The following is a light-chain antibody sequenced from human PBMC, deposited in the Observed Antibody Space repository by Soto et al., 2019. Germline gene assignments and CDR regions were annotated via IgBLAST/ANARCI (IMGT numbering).Light chain of an antibody. V-gene: IGLV2-23*03. CDR3: CSYAGSSTFVV. CDR1: SSAVGSYNL. CDR2: EGS. Sequence: QSALTQPASVSGSPGPSITISCTGTSSAVGSYNLVSWYQHHPGKAPKLMIYEGSKRPSGVSNRFSGSKSGNTASLTISGLQAEDEADYYCCSYAGSSTFVVFGGGTKLTVL. J-gene: IGLJ2*01.